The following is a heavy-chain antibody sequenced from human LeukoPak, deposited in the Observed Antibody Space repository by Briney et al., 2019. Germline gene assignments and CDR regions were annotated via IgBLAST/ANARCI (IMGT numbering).Heavy chain of an antibody. CDR3: AIYPVEMATV. J-gene: IGHJ4*02. V-gene: IGHV1-2*02. Sequence: ASVKVSCKASGYTFTSYDINWVRQAPGQGLEWMGWINPNSGGTNYAQKFQGRVTMTRDTSISTAYMELSRLRSDDTAVYYCAIYPVEMATVWGQGTLVTVSS. CDR1: GYTFTSYD. CDR2: INPNSGGT. D-gene: IGHD5-24*01.